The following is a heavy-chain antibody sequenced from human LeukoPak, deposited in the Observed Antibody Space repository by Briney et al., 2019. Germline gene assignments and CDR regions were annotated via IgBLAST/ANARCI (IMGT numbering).Heavy chain of an antibody. D-gene: IGHD3-10*01. Sequence: SQTLSLTCAISGDRVSGSPAVWNWIRQSPSRGLEWLGRAYYRSKWYIDYAVSVKGRITITPETSKNQFSLQLNPVTPEDTAVYYCARGAVRGGTNFDYWGQGTLVTVSS. CDR3: ARGAVRGGTNFDY. V-gene: IGHV6-1*01. J-gene: IGHJ4*02. CDR1: GDRVSGSPAV. CDR2: AYYRSKWYI.